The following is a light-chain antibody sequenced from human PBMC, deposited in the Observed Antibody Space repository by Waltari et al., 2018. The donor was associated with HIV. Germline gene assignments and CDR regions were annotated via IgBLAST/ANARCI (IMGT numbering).Light chain of an antibody. CDR3: AAWDDNLVGHVV. V-gene: IGLV1-47*01. CDR1: RSNIGSNF. CDR2: KNN. J-gene: IGLJ2*01. Sequence: QSVLTQPPSASGTAGQRVTISCSGSRSNIGSNFVFWYQQFPGSAPKLLIYKNNQRFSGVPGRFSGCKSGTSASLAISGLRSEDEAAYYCAAWDDNLVGHVVFGGGTNLTV.